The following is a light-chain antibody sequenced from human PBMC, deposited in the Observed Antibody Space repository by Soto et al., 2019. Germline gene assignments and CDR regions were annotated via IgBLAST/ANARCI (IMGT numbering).Light chain of an antibody. CDR3: QQRSNWPKT. Sequence: LSVSPGERAALSCRASQSVSSNLAWYQQKPGQAPRLLIYDASHRATGIPARFSGSGSGTDFTLTISSLEPEDFAVYYCQQRSNWPKTFGQGTKVDIK. CDR2: DAS. V-gene: IGKV3-11*01. J-gene: IGKJ1*01. CDR1: QSVSSN.